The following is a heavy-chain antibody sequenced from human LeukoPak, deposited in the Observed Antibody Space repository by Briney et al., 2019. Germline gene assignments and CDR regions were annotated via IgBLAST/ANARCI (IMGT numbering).Heavy chain of an antibody. J-gene: IGHJ4*02. CDR3: ARANYYDSSGYYFDY. Sequence: PSETLSLTCTVSGGSVSSHDWTWIRQSPEKGLEWMGYILHSGNTNYNPSLKSRVSMSLETSKNQIDLSLSAVTAADTAVYYCARANYYDSSGYYFDYWGQGTLVTVSS. D-gene: IGHD3-22*01. CDR1: GGSVSSHD. CDR2: ILHSGNT. V-gene: IGHV4-59*02.